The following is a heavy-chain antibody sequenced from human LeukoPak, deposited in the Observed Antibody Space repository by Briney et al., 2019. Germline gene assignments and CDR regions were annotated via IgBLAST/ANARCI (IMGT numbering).Heavy chain of an antibody. CDR1: GGSIRNGKW. CDR2: IIYSGST. D-gene: IGHD2-21*02. J-gene: IGHJ4*02. V-gene: IGHV4-4*02. CDR3: ATYGDFPYCFYY. Sequence: SETLSLTCVVTGGSIRNGKWWSWVRQPPGKGLEWIGEIIYSGSTHYNPSLKSRVTMSLDESKNQFSLKLNSVTAADTAEYYCATYGDFPYCFYYWGQGTLVTVSS.